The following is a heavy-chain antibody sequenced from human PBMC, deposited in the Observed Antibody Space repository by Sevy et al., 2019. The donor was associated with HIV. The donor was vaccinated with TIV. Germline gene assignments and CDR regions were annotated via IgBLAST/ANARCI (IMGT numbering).Heavy chain of an antibody. D-gene: IGHD2-15*01. CDR2: VSGSAGST. CDR3: AKGDRTFYGLDV. Sequence: GGSLRLSCAASGFIFKSYEMNWVRQAPGKGLEWVSGVSGSAGSTYYADSVNGRFTISRDNSKKMVYLQMNSLRDEDTAVYYCAKGDRTFYGLDVWGQGTTVTVSS. J-gene: IGHJ6*02. V-gene: IGHV3-23*01. CDR1: GFIFKSYE.